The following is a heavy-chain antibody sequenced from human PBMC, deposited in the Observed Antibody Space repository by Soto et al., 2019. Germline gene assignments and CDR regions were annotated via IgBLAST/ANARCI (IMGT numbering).Heavy chain of an antibody. J-gene: IGHJ5*02. D-gene: IGHD6-6*01. CDR3: ARETSSSSSEGSWFDP. Sequence: GASVKVSCKASGYTFTSYDINWVRQATGQGLEWIGWMNPNSGNTGYAQKFQGRVTMTRNTSISTAYMELSSLRSEDTAVYYCARETSSSSSEGSWFDPWCQGTLVTVSS. CDR1: GYTFTSYD. V-gene: IGHV1-8*01. CDR2: MNPNSGNT.